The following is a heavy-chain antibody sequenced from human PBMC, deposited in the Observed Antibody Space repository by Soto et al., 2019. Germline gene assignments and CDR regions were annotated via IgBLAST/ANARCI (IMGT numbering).Heavy chain of an antibody. Sequence: QLQLQESGPGLVKPSETLSLTCTVSGGSISSSSFHWGWIRQPPGKGLEWIGSIYYSGSTYYSPCPKSRVTISVATSKNQFSLKLSSVTAADTAVYYCARRERAAGTDWWFDPWGQGTLVTVSS. CDR1: GGSISSSSFH. D-gene: IGHD6-13*01. J-gene: IGHJ5*02. CDR2: IYYSGST. V-gene: IGHV4-39*01. CDR3: ARRERAAGTDWWFDP.